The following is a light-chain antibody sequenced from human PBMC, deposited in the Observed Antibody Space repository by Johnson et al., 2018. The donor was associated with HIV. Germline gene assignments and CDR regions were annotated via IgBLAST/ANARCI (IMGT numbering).Light chain of an antibody. V-gene: IGLV1-51*02. CDR3: GTWDSSLSAHYV. Sequence: QSVLTQSPSVSAAPGQKVNISCSGSSSNIGNNYVSWYQQLPGTAPKLLIYEKNKLPSGIPDRFSASKSGTSATLGITGLQTGDEADYYCGTWDSSLSAHYVFGTGTKVTVL. CDR2: EKN. J-gene: IGLJ1*01. CDR1: SSNIGNNY.